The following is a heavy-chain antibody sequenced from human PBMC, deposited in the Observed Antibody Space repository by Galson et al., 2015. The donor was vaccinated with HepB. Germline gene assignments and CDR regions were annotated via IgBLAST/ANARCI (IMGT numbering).Heavy chain of an antibody. CDR3: ARPMYSSSSSPDY. V-gene: IGHV1-2*02. D-gene: IGHD6-6*01. CDR1: GYTFTGYY. Sequence: SVKVSCKASGYTFTGYYIHWVRQAPGQGLEWMGWINPNSGGTNYAQKFQGRVTMTRDTSISTAYMELSRLRSDDTAVYYCARPMYSSSSSPDYWGQGTLVTVSS. CDR2: INPNSGGT. J-gene: IGHJ4*02.